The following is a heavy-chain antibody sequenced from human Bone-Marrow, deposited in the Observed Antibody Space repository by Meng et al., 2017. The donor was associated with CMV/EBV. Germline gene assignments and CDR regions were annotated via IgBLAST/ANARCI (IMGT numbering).Heavy chain of an antibody. CDR1: GGSISSSSYY. J-gene: IGHJ3*02. CDR2: IYYSGST. Sequence: GSLRLSCTVSGGSISSSSYYWGWIRQPPGKGLEWIGSIYYSGSTYYNPSLKSRVTISVDTSKNQFSLKLSSVTAADTAVYYCARRGANRIVVVPEFDILGQGTMVT. D-gene: IGHD2-2*01. V-gene: IGHV4-39*01. CDR3: ARRGANRIVVVPEFDI.